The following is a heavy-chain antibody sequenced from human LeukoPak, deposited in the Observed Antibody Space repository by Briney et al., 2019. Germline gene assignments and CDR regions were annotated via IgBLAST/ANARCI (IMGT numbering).Heavy chain of an antibody. CDR3: CWSYYYFDY. J-gene: IGHJ4*02. D-gene: IGHD1-26*01. CDR1: GFTFSSYA. Sequence: GGSLRLSCAASGFTFSSYAMSWVRQAPGKGLEWVSAISGSGGSTYYADSVNGRFTISRDNSKNTLYLQMNSLRAEDTAVYYWCWSYYYFDYWGQGTLVTVSS. CDR2: ISGSGGST. V-gene: IGHV3-23*01.